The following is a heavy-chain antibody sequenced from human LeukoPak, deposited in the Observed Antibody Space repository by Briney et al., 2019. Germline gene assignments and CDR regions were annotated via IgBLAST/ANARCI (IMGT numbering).Heavy chain of an antibody. CDR2: IYTSGST. CDR1: GGSISSGSYY. CDR3: ARLANYYYYYYMDV. D-gene: IGHD5-12*01. V-gene: IGHV4-61*02. J-gene: IGHJ6*03. Sequence: PSQTLSLTCTVSGGSISSGSYYWSWIRQPAGKGLEWIGRIYTSGSTNYNPSPKSRVTISVDTSKNQFSLKLSSVTAADTAVYYCARLANYYYYYYMDVWGRGTTVTVSS.